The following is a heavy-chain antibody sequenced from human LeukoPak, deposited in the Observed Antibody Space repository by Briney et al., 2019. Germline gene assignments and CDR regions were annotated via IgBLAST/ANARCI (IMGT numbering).Heavy chain of an antibody. D-gene: IGHD2-2*01. J-gene: IGHJ3*02. Sequence: GGSLRRSCAASGFSFSSYAMSWVRQAPGKGLEGVSAISGSGGDTEYADSVKGRFTISRDNFKNTLYLQMNSLRVEDTAVYYCAKCTTTCYANAFHIWGQGTVVTVSS. CDR1: GFSFSSYA. CDR3: AKCTTTCYANAFHI. V-gene: IGHV3-23*01. CDR2: ISGSGGDT.